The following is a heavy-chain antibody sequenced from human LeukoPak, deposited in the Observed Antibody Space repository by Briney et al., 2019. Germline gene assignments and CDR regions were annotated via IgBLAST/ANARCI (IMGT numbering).Heavy chain of an antibody. Sequence: PGGFLRLSCAASGFTFSSYWMHWVRQAPGKGLVWVSRIKSDGSTNYADSVKGRFTISRDNAKNTVSLQMNSLRAEDTAVYYCARAPSETGGYYPEYFRHWGQGTLVTVSS. CDR2: IKSDGST. V-gene: IGHV3-74*01. D-gene: IGHD3-22*01. J-gene: IGHJ1*01. CDR1: GFTFSSYW. CDR3: ARAPSETGGYYPEYFRH.